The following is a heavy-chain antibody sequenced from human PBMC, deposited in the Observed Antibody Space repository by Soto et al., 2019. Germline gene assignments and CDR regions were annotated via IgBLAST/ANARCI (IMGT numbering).Heavy chain of an antibody. D-gene: IGHD1-1*01. CDR1: GDSISSYY. Sequence: SETLSLTCTVSGDSISSYYWSWIRQPTGKGLEWIGYIFYTGSTNYNPSLKSRVSMSVDMSKNQFSLRLTSVTAADTAVYYCAKYNPVKLHQGFAPWDRGTLVTASS. V-gene: IGHV4-59*13. CDR2: IFYTGST. CDR3: AKYNPVKLHQGFAP. J-gene: IGHJ5*02.